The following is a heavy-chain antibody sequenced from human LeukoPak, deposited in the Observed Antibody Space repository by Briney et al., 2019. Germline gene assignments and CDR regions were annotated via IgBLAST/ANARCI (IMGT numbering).Heavy chain of an antibody. CDR1: GFTFSRHD. Sequence: GKSLRLSCVASGFTFSRHDMHWVRQAPGKRLEWVAVISYESSYKFFADSVKGRFTVSRDNSKTTLYLQMNRLSPEDTAVYYCAKSQLTTVDYYGMDVWGHGTTVIVSS. D-gene: IGHD4-23*01. J-gene: IGHJ6*02. V-gene: IGHV3-30*18. CDR2: ISYESSYK. CDR3: AKSQLTTVDYYGMDV.